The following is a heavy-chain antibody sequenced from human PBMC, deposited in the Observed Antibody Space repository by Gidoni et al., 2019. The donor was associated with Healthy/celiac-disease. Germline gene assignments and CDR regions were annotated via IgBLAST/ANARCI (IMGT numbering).Heavy chain of an antibody. V-gene: IGHV6-1*01. CDR3: ARAAHSDILTEEDWFDP. D-gene: IGHD3-9*01. Sequence: QLQLQQSGPGLVKPSQTLSLTCAISGDSVSSHSPAWNWIRQSPSRGLEWLGRTYDMSKWYKDYAVYVKSRITINTDTSKNQFSLQLKSVTPEDTAVYYCARAAHSDILTEEDWFDPWGQGTLVTVSS. CDR2: TYDMSKWYK. CDR1: GDSVSSHSPA. J-gene: IGHJ5*02.